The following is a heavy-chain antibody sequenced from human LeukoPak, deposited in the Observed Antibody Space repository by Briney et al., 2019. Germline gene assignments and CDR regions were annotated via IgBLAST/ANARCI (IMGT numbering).Heavy chain of an antibody. Sequence: GGSLRLSCAASGFTLSSYSMNWVRQAPGKGLEWVSSISSSSSYIYYADSVKGRFTISRDNAKNSLYLQMNSLRAEDTAVYYCARRDGYNSVGYYFDYWGQGTLVTVSS. V-gene: IGHV3-21*01. J-gene: IGHJ4*02. CDR2: ISSSSSYI. CDR1: GFTLSSYS. D-gene: IGHD5-24*01. CDR3: ARRDGYNSVGYYFDY.